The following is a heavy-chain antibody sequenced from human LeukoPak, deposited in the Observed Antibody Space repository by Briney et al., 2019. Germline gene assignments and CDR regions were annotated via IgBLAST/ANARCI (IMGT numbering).Heavy chain of an antibody. Sequence: QLGGSLRLSCAASGFTFSSYAMSWVRQAPGKGLEWVSAISGSGGSTYYADSVKGRFTISRDNSKNTLYLQMNSLRAEDTAVYYCAKTPYYYDSSATWPGYYFDYWGQGTLVTVSS. D-gene: IGHD3-22*01. CDR2: ISGSGGST. V-gene: IGHV3-23*01. CDR3: AKTPYYYDSSATWPGYYFDY. J-gene: IGHJ4*02. CDR1: GFTFSSYA.